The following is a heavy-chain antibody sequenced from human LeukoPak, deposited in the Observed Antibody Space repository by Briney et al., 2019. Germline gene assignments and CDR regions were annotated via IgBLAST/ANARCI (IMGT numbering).Heavy chain of an antibody. CDR1: RFTFTSYY. D-gene: IGHD2-2*01. CDR3: ARSRRYCSSTSCYRYYYGMDV. Sequence: GASVKVSCKASRFTFTSYYLHWVRQAPGQGLEWMGIINPNGGSTSYAQKFQGRVTMTRDTSTSTVYMELSSLRSEDTAVYYCARSRRYCSSTSCYRYYYGMDVWGPRDHGHRLL. V-gene: IGHV1-46*01. J-gene: IGHJ6*01. CDR2: INPNGGST.